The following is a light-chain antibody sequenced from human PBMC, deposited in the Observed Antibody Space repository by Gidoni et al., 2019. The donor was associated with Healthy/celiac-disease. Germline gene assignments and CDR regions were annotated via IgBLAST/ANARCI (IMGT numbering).Light chain of an antibody. J-gene: IGKJ5*01. CDR1: QSVSSSY. CDR2: GAS. Sequence: EIALTQSPGTLSSSPGERATLSCRASQSVSSSYLAWYQQKPGQAPRLLIYGASSRATGIPDRFSSSGSGTDFTLTISRLEPEDFAVYYCQQYGSSPPITFGQGTRLEIK. V-gene: IGKV3-20*01. CDR3: QQYGSSPPIT.